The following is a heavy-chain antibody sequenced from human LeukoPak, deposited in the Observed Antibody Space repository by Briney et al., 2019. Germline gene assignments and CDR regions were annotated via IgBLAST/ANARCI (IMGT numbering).Heavy chain of an antibody. CDR3: ARQGEYYDFWSGYKKHHYYYYMDV. J-gene: IGHJ6*03. CDR1: GGTFSSYA. V-gene: IGHV1-69*13. CDR2: IIPIFGTA. D-gene: IGHD3-3*01. Sequence: SVKVSCKASGGTFSSYAISWVRQAPGQGLEWMGGIIPIFGTANYAQKFQGRVTITADESTSTAYMELSSLRSEDTAVYYCARQGEYYDFWSGYKKHHYYYYMDVWGKGTTVTVSS.